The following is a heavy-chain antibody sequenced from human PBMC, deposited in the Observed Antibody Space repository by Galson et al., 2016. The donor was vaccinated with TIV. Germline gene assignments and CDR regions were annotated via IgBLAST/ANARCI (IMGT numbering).Heavy chain of an antibody. CDR1: GVTFSSYA. CDR2: LIPILGIT. V-gene: IGHV1-69*10. Sequence: SVKVSCKASGVTFSSYAISWVRQAPGQGLEWMGGLIPILGITNYAQKFQGRVTITVDEFTSTANMELSSLKSDDTAVYYCARGGSGSAIDYWGQGILVTVSS. J-gene: IGHJ4*02. CDR3: ARGGSGSAIDY. D-gene: IGHD1-26*01.